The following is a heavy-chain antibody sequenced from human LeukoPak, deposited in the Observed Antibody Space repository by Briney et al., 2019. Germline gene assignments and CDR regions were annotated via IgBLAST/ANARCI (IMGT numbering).Heavy chain of an antibody. CDR3: AREWPYGGNMPDY. Sequence: KPGGSLRLSCAASGFTFSSYSMNWVRQAPGKGLEWVSSISSSSSYIYYADSVKGRFTISRDNAKNSLYLQMNSLRAEDTAVYYCAREWPYGGNMPDYWGQGTLVTVSS. D-gene: IGHD4-23*01. CDR1: GFTFSSYS. V-gene: IGHV3-21*01. J-gene: IGHJ4*02. CDR2: ISSSSSYI.